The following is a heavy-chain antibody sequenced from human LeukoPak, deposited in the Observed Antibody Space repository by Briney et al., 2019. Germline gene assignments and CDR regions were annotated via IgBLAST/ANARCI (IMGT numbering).Heavy chain of an antibody. CDR1: GFTVSSNY. CDR3: ARDRAALQDWVEFDP. D-gene: IGHD3/OR15-3a*01. V-gene: IGHV3-66*01. CDR2: IYSGGST. J-gene: IGHJ5*02. Sequence: PGGSLRLSCAASGFTVSSNYMSWVRQAPGKGLEWVSVIYSGGSTYSADSVKGRFTISRDDSKNTLFLQMNSLRVEDTAVYFCARDRAALQDWVEFDPWGQGTPVIVSS.